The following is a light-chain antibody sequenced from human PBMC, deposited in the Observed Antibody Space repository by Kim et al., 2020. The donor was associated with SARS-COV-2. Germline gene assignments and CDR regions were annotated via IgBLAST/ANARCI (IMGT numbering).Light chain of an antibody. CDR2: RNN. V-gene: IGLV1-47*01. CDR1: SASIGRNY. J-gene: IGLJ2*01. CDR3: AAWDDSVSGPV. Sequence: GRRVPVSCSGSSASIGRNYVYWYQRLPGTAPKLLIYRNNQRPSGVPDRFSGSKSGTSASLAISGLRSEDEADYYCAAWDDSVSGPVFGGGTQLTVL.